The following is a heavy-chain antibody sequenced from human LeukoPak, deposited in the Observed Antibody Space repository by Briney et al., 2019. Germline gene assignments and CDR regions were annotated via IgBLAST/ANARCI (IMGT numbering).Heavy chain of an antibody. J-gene: IGHJ5*02. CDR1: GGTFSSYA. CDR3: AMYSFDRVYDFWSGYFDP. CDR2: IIPIFGTA. V-gene: IGHV1-69*13. D-gene: IGHD3-3*01. Sequence: SVKVSCKASGGTFSSYAISWVRQAPGQGLEWMGGIIPIFGTANYAQKFQGRVTITADESTSTACMELSSLRSEDTAAYYCAMYSFDRVYDFWSGYFDPWGQGTLVTVSS.